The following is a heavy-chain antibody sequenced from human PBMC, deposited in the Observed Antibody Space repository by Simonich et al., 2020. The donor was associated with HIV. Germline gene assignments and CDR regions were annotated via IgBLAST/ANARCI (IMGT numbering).Heavy chain of an antibody. CDR1: GYTFTGNY. CDR2: TNPNSGGT. Sequence: QVQLVQSGAEVKKPGASVKVSCKASGYTFTGNYMHWVRQAPGQGLEWMGWTNPNSGGTNYAQKLQGRVTMTRDTSISTAYMELRRLKSDHTAVYYCAKSPLVGAQDDAFDIWGQGTMVTVSS. V-gene: IGHV1-2*02. CDR3: AKSPLVGAQDDAFDI. D-gene: IGHD1-26*01. J-gene: IGHJ3*02.